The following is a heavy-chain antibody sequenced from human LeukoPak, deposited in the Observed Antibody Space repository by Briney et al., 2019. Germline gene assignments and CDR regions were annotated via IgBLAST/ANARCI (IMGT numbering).Heavy chain of an antibody. CDR3: ARDGVRGSGLNYYGMDV. CDR1: GYTFTGYY. V-gene: IGHV1-2*02. D-gene: IGHD6-19*01. CDR2: INPNSGGT. J-gene: IGHJ6*02. Sequence: ASVKASCKASGYTFTGYYMHWVRQAPGQGLEWMGWINPNSGGTNYAQKFQGRVTMTRDTSISTAYMELSRLRSDDTAVYYCARDGVRGSGLNYYGMDVXXQGXTVTVSS.